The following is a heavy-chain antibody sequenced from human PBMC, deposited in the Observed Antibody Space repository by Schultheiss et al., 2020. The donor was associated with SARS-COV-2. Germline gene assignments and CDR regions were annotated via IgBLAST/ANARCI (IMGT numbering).Heavy chain of an antibody. CDR1: GYTFTSYG. D-gene: IGHD3-3*01. J-gene: IGHJ3*02. CDR3: ARHGTGANWAKSTIFGVVGWAGDAFDI. V-gene: IGHV1-2*02. CDR2: INPNSGGT. Sequence: ASVKVSCKASGYTFTSYGISWVRQAPGQGLEWMGWINPNSGGTNYAQKFQGRVTMTRDTSISTAYMELSRLRSDDTAVYYCARHGTGANWAKSTIFGVVGWAGDAFDIWGQGTMVTVSS.